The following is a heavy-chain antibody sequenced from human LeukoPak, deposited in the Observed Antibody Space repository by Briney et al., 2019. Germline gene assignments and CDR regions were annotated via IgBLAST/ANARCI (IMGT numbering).Heavy chain of an antibody. J-gene: IGHJ4*02. CDR3: ARDPWGYRAGVMDF. D-gene: IGHD1-1*01. CDR1: GFTFSSYW. CDR2: INTDGTTT. V-gene: IGHV3-74*01. Sequence: GISLRLSCGASGFTFSSYWMHWVRQAPGKGLVWVSRINTDGTTTDHADSVKGRFTISRDNAKNTLYVPMNSLGAEATAVYFCARDPWGYRAGVMDFWGLGTLVTVSS.